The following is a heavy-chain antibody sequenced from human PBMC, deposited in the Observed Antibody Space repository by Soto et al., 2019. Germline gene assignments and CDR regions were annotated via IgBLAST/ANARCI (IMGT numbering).Heavy chain of an antibody. D-gene: IGHD2-15*01. V-gene: IGHV3-64*02. CDR2: ISRSGDRT. J-gene: IGHJ4*02. Sequence: EVQLVESGEGLVQPGGSLRLSCAASGLTFSSYKIHWIRQAPGKGLEFVSAISRSGDRTYYADSVKGRFTITRDNSKNTVWLQMGSLRAEDMAVYYCARARCSSGQCYYFDYWGRGALVSVSS. CDR1: GLTFSSYK. CDR3: ARARCSSGQCYYFDY.